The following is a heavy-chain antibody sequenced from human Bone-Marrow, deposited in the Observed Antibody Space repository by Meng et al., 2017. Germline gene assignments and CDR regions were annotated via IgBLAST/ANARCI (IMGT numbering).Heavy chain of an antibody. Sequence: QVQLQQWGAGLLQPSETLSLTCAVYGGSFSGYYWSWIRQHPGKGLEWIGEINHSGSNNYNPSLKSRVTISVDTSKNQFSLKLSSVTAADTAVYYCARGGYCSGGSCNWGQGTLVTVSS. J-gene: IGHJ4*02. CDR3: ARGGYCSGGSCN. D-gene: IGHD2-15*01. CDR1: GGSFSGYY. CDR2: INHSGSN. V-gene: IGHV4-34*01.